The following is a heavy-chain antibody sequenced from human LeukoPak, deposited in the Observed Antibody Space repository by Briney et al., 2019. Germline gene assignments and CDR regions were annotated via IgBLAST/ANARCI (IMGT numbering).Heavy chain of an antibody. D-gene: IGHD3-3*01. CDR1: GYTFTSYG. CDR3: ARSIFGVVIMSYYYYYYMDV. J-gene: IGHJ6*03. CDR2: ISAYNGNT. Sequence: ASVKVSCKASGYTFTSYGISWVRQAPGQGLEWMGWISAYNGNTNYAQELQGRVTMTTDTSTSTAYMELRSLRSDDTAVYYCARSIFGVVIMSYYYYYYMDVWGKGTTVTVSS. V-gene: IGHV1-18*01.